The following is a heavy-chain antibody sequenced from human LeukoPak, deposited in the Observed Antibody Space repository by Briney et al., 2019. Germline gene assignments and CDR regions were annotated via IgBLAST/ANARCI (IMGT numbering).Heavy chain of an antibody. CDR1: GGSISSYY. CDR2: IYYSGST. CDR3: ARSFLVVYSSGWYGRRGLFDI. Sequence: SETLSLTCTVSGGSISSYYWSWIRQPPGKGLEWIGYIYYSGSTNYNPSLKSRVTISVDTSKNQFSLKLSSVTAADTAVYYCARSFLVVYSSGWYGRRGLFDIWGQGTMVTVSS. J-gene: IGHJ3*02. V-gene: IGHV4-59*01. D-gene: IGHD6-19*01.